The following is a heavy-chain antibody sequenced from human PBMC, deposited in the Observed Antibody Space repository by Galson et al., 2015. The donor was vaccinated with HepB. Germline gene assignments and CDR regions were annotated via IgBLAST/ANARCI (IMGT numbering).Heavy chain of an antibody. V-gene: IGHV1-69*06. Sequence: SVKVSCKASGGTFSSYAISWVRQAPGQGLEWMGGIIPIFGTANYAQKFQSRVTITADKSTSTAYMELSSLRSEDTAVYYCASTEKQWLVGAAPFDYWGQGTLVTVSS. CDR1: GGTFSSYA. D-gene: IGHD6-19*01. CDR3: ASTEKQWLVGAAPFDY. J-gene: IGHJ4*02. CDR2: IIPIFGTA.